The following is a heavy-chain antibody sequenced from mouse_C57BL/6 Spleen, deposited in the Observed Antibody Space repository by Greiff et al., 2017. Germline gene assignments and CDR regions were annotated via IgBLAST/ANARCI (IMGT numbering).Heavy chain of an antibody. V-gene: IGHV5-17*01. D-gene: IGHD1-1*02. J-gene: IGHJ2*01. CDR1: GFTFSDYG. Sequence: EVKVVESGGGLVKPGGSLKLSCAASGFTFSDYGMHWVRQAPEKGLEWVAYISSGSSTIYYADKVKGRFTISRDNAKNTLFLQMTSLRSEDTAMYYCARYMALDDWGQGTTLTVSS. CDR3: ARYMALDD. CDR2: ISSGSSTI.